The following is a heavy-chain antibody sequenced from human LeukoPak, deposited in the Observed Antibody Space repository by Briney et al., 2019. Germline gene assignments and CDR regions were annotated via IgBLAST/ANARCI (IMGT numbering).Heavy chain of an antibody. CDR3: ARGYCSSTRCPYGMDV. D-gene: IGHD2-2*01. V-gene: IGHV5-51*01. CDR1: GYSFTSYW. Sequence: GESLKISCKGSGYSFTSYWIGWVRQMPGKGLEWMGIIYPGDSDTRYSPSFQGQVTISADKSISTAYLQWSSLKASDTAMYYCARGYCSSTRCPYGMDVWGQGTTVTVSS. CDR2: IYPGDSDT. J-gene: IGHJ6*02.